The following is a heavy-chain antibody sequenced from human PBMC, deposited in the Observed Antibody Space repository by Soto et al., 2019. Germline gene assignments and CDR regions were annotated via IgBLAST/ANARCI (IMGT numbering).Heavy chain of an antibody. CDR3: ARERPDGARLDP. J-gene: IGHJ5*02. CDR2: IYYSGST. V-gene: IGHV4-30-4*01. Sequence: SETLSLTCTVSGVSIRSGDHYWSWIRQPPGKGLEWIGYIYYSGSTYYNPSLKSRVTISVDTSKSQFSLKLTSVTAADTAVYYCARERPDGARLDPWGQGTLVTVSS. D-gene: IGHD6-6*01. CDR1: GVSIRSGDHY.